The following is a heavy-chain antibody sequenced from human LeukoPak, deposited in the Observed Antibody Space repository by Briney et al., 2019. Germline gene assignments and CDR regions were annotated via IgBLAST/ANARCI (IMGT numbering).Heavy chain of an antibody. D-gene: IGHD5-18*01. J-gene: IGHJ4*02. CDR2: INPNSGGT. CDR3: ARVRYSYRLEAYYFDY. Sequence: ASVKVSCKASGYTFTGYYMHWVRQAPGQGLEWMGWINPNSGGTNYAQKFQGRVTMTRDTSISTAYMELSRLRSDDTAVYYCARVRYSYRLEAYYFDYWGQGTLVTVSS. V-gene: IGHV1-2*02. CDR1: GYTFTGYY.